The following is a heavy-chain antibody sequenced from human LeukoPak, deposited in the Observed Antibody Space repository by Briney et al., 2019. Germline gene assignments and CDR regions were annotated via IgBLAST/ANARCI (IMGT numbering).Heavy chain of an antibody. CDR2: ISGSGGGT. CDR1: GFTFSNYA. Sequence: PSGGSLRLSCVASGFTFSNYAMTWVRQVSGKGLEWVSGISGSGGGTYYAASVKGRFTISRDNSKDTLFLQMNSLRADDTALYYCARWSGDYKFDYWGQGTLVTVSS. CDR3: ARWSGDYKFDY. V-gene: IGHV3-23*01. D-gene: IGHD3-3*01. J-gene: IGHJ4*02.